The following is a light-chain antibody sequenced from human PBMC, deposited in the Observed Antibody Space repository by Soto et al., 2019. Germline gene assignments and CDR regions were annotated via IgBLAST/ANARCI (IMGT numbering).Light chain of an antibody. CDR1: QSVSSSY. Sequence: EIVWTQSPGTLSLSPGERATLSCRASQSVSSSYLAWYQQKPGQAPRLLIYGASNRATGIPDRFSGSGSGTDFTLTISRLEPEDFAVYYCQQYGNSPWTFGQGTKVEI. J-gene: IGKJ1*01. V-gene: IGKV3-20*01. CDR2: GAS. CDR3: QQYGNSPWT.